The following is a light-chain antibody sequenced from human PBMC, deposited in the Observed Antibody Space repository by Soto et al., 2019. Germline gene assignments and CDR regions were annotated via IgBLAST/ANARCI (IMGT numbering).Light chain of an antibody. CDR3: QQYGTSPRT. CDR1: QSVTSRY. Sequence: EILGTQAPAAVSVSPGKRATLSCRASQSVTSRYLAWYQQMPGQAPRLLIYHASTRATGIPDRFSGSGSGTDFTLTISRLEPEYFAVYYCQQYGTSPRTSGQGTKVDI. J-gene: IGKJ1*01. V-gene: IGKV3-20*01. CDR2: HAS.